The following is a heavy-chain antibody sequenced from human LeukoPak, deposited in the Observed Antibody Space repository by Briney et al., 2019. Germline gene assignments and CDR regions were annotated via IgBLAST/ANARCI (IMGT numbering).Heavy chain of an antibody. CDR2: IKRDGSEK. CDR3: ARSYYYDSSGYPYYFDY. CDR1: GFTFSSYW. J-gene: IGHJ4*02. D-gene: IGHD3-22*01. Sequence: GGSLRLSCAASGFTFSSYWMSWVRQAPGKGLEWVANIKRDGSEKYYVDSVKGRFTISRDNAKNSLYLQMNSLRAEDTAVYYCARSYYYDSSGYPYYFDYWGQGTLVTVSS. V-gene: IGHV3-7*01.